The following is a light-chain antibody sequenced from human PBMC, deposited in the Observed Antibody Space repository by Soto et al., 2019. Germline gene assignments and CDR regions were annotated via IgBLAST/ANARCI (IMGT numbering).Light chain of an antibody. J-gene: IGLJ1*01. CDR2: DVS. CDR1: SSDVDGYNY. Sequence: QSALTQPASVCGSPGWSTAISCTGTSSDVDGYNYVSWYQHHPGKAPKLMIYDVSSRPSGVSNRFSGSKSGNTASLTISGLQAEDEADYYCISYTTISTYVFGTGTKVTVL. V-gene: IGLV2-14*03. CDR3: ISYTTISTYV.